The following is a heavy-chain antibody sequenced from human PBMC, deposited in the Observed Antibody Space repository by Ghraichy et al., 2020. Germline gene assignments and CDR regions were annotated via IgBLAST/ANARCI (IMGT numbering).Heavy chain of an antibody. D-gene: IGHD2-15*01. CDR1: GGSISRYY. CDR3: ARGEGWQLDH. J-gene: IGHJ4*02. Sequence: SETLSLTCAVSGGSISRYYWSWIRQPPGKGLEWIGYLYNSGSTNYNPSLKSRVTISVDTSKNQFSLKLSSVTAADTAVYYCARGEGWQLDHWGQGTLVTVSS. CDR2: LYNSGST. V-gene: IGHV4-59*01.